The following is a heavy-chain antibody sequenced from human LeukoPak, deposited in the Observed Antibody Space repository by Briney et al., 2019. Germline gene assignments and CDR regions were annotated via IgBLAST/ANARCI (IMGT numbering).Heavy chain of an antibody. CDR1: GGSISSY. V-gene: IGHV4-59*12. CDR2: IYHSGST. CDR3: ARDQSSSIDY. J-gene: IGHJ4*02. D-gene: IGHD6-13*01. Sequence: SETLSLTCTVSGGSISSYWSWIRQAPGKGLEWIGEIYHSGSTNYHPSLKSRVTISVDKSKTQFSLKLSSVTAADTAVYYCARDQSSSIDYWGQGTLVTVSS.